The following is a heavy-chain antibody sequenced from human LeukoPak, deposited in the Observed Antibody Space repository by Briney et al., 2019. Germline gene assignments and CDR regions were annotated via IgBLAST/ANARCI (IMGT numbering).Heavy chain of an antibody. CDR2: IYYSGST. V-gene: IGHV4-39*07. J-gene: IGHJ4*02. D-gene: IGHD3-10*01. CDR1: GGSISSSSYY. Sequence: SETLSLTCTVSGGSISSSSYYWGWIRQPPGKGLEWIGSIYYSGSTYYNPSLKSRVTISVDTSKNQFSLKLSSVTAADTAVYYCARDSYYYGLEGFDYWGQGTLVTVSS. CDR3: ARDSYYYGLEGFDY.